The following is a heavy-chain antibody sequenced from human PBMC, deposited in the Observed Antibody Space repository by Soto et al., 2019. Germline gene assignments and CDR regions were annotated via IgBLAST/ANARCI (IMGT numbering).Heavy chain of an antibody. V-gene: IGHV4-39*01. D-gene: IGHD2-21*01. J-gene: IGHJ6*03. CDR1: GGSISSSSYY. CDR3: ARIVRGIVITYYCMDV. CDR2: IFYSGST. Sequence: QVQLQESGPGLVKPSETLSLTCTVSGGSISSSSYYWGWIRQPPGKGLEWIGSIFYSGSTYYNPSLQTRVTRSVDTSTNQFSLKLRSVTAADTAVYYCARIVRGIVITYYCMDVWGKGTTVTVSS.